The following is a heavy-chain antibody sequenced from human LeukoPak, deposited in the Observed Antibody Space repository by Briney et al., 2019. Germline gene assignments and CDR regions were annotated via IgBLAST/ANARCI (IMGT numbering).Heavy chain of an antibody. J-gene: IGHJ3*02. CDR1: GFTFSSYG. V-gene: IGHV3-30*02. CDR3: AKELPTVIYAFDI. D-gene: IGHD4-17*01. CDR2: IRYDGSNK. Sequence: PGGSLRLSCAASGFTFSSYGMHWVRQAPGKGLEWVAFIRYDGSNKYYADSVKGRFTISRDNSKNTLYLQMNSLRAEDTAVYYCAKELPTVIYAFDIWGPGTMATVSS.